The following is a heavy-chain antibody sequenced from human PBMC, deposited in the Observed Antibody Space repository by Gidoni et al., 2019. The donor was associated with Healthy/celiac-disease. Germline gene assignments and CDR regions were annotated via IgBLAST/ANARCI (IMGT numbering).Heavy chain of an antibody. CDR3: ASRSGAGYYYGMDV. Sequence: QVQLVQSGAEVKKPGSSVKVSCKASGGTFSSYAISWVRQAPGQGLEWMGRIIPILGIANYAQKFQGRVTITADKSTSTAYMELSSLRSEDTAVYYCASRSGAGYYYGMDVWGQGTTVTVSS. V-gene: IGHV1-69*09. CDR1: GGTFSSYA. D-gene: IGHD3-10*01. CDR2: IIPILGIA. J-gene: IGHJ6*02.